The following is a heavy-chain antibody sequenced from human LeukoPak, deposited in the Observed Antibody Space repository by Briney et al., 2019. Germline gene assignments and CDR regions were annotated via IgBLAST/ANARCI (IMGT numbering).Heavy chain of an antibody. CDR2: IRYDGSNK. CDR3: ARDRWGHLDIVVVPAAIEFDY. J-gene: IGHJ4*02. V-gene: IGHV3-30*02. Sequence: GGSLRLSCAASGFTFSSYGMHWVRQAPGKGLEWVAFIRYDGSNKYYADSVKGRFTISRDNSKNTLYLQMNSLRAEDAAVYYCARDRWGHLDIVVVPAAIEFDYWGQGTLVTVSS. D-gene: IGHD2-2*03. CDR1: GFTFSSYG.